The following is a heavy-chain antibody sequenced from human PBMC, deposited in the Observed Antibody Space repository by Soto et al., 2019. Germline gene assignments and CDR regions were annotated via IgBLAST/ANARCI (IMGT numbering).Heavy chain of an antibody. CDR1: GFTFTRYS. J-gene: IGHJ4*02. CDR3: ARESEDLTSSFDY. CDR2: ISSTTNYI. Sequence: PGGALRLSCAASGFTFTRYSMNWVRQAPGKGLEWVSSISSTTNYIYYGDSMKGRFTISRDNAKNSLYLEMNSLRAEDTAVYYCARESEDLTSSFDYWGQGPLVPAPS. V-gene: IGHV3-21*06.